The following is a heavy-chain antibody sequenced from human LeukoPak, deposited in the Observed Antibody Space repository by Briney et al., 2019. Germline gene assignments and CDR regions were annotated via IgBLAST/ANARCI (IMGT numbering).Heavy chain of an antibody. V-gene: IGHV3-23*01. J-gene: IGHJ3*02. CDR3: AKDRVVGAIDVFDI. CDR2: ITGSSGST. D-gene: IGHD1-26*01. Sequence: GGSLRLSCAASRFTFSSYAMTWVRQAPGKGLEWVSVITGSSGSTYYADSVKGRFTISRDNSKNTLYLQMNSLRVKDTAVYYCAKDRVVGAIDVFDIWGQGTMVTVSS. CDR1: RFTFSSYA.